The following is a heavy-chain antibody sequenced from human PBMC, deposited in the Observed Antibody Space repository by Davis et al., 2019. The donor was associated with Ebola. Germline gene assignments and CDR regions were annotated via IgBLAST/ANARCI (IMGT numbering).Heavy chain of an antibody. V-gene: IGHV4-59*01. J-gene: IGHJ5*02. CDR3: ARQTTGFDP. CDR1: GFTFSNYG. Sequence: ESLKISCAASGFTFSNYGMNWVRQPPGKGLEWIGYIYYSGSTNYNPSLKSRVTISVDTSKNQFSLKLSSVTAADTAVYYCARQTTGFDPWGQGTLVTVSS. D-gene: IGHD4-17*01. CDR2: IYYSGST.